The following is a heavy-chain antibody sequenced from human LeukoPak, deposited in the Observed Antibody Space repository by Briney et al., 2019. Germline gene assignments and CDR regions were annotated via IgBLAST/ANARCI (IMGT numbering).Heavy chain of an antibody. CDR1: GGTFSSYT. J-gene: IGHJ3*02. D-gene: IGHD2-2*01. CDR2: IIPILGIA. Sequence: SVKVSCKASGGTFSSYTISWVRQAPGQGLEWMGRIIPILGIANYAQKFQGRVTITADKSTSTAYMELSSLRSEDTAVSYCARDIVVVPAAIHRGGAFDIWGQGTMVTVSS. CDR3: ARDIVVVPAAIHRGGAFDI. V-gene: IGHV1-69*02.